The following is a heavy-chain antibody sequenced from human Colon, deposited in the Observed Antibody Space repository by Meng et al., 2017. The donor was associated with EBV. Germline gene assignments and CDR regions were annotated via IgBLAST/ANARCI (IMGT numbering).Heavy chain of an antibody. V-gene: IGHV4-30-4*01. CDR1: GGSISSGGYY. CDR2: IYYSGST. Sequence: VELGAGCAGRSKPATPRSPTFNASGGSISSGGYYWSWLGQRPGKGLEWIGYIYYSGSTYFNPSLKSRSFMSVDTSKNQFSLSLNSVTAADTAVYFCAREENTSGWYYHWGQGTLVTVSS. D-gene: IGHD6-13*01. CDR3: AREENTSGWYYH. J-gene: IGHJ4*02.